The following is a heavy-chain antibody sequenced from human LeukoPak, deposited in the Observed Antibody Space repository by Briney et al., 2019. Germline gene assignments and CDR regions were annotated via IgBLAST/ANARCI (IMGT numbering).Heavy chain of an antibody. CDR1: GFTFSSYS. V-gene: IGHV3-21*01. CDR2: ISSSSSYI. CDR3: ARGFKVGATTWFHP. Sequence: GGSLRLSCAASGFTFSSYSMNWVRQAPGKGLEWVSSISSSSSYIYYADSVKGRFTISRDNAKNSLYLLMNRLRAEDTAVYYCARGFKVGATTWFHPWGQGTLVTVSS. D-gene: IGHD1-26*01. J-gene: IGHJ5*02.